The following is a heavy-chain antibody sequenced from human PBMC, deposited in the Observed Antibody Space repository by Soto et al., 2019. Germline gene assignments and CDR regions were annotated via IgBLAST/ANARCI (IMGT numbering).Heavy chain of an antibody. D-gene: IGHD3-22*01. Sequence: GGSLRLSCAASGFTFSRYAMSWVRQAPGKGLEWVSAISGSGGGTYYADSVKGRFTISRDNSKNTLYLQMNSLRAEDTAVYYCAKGPTYYYDSSGYFDYWRQGTLVTVSS. J-gene: IGHJ4*02. CDR2: ISGSGGGT. CDR3: AKGPTYYYDSSGYFDY. V-gene: IGHV3-23*01. CDR1: GFTFSRYA.